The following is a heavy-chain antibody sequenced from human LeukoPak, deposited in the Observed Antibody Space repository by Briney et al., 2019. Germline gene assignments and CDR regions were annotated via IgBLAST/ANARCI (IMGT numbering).Heavy chain of an antibody. J-gene: IGHJ5*02. CDR3: LRDSYGTS. Sequence: PGGSLRLSCAVSGLTFSSSYMSWVRQAPGKGLEWVSIIYTGGNTYYSDCVKGRFTISRDNSKNTLYLQINSLSDDDTSVYYCLRDSYGTSWGQGTLVPVS. D-gene: IGHD3-16*01. CDR1: GLTFSSSY. CDR2: IYTGGNT. V-gene: IGHV3-66*01.